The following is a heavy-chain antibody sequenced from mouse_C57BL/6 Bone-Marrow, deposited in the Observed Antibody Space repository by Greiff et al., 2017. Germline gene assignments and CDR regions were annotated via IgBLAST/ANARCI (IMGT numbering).Heavy chain of an antibody. V-gene: IGHV1-53*01. J-gene: IGHJ4*01. Sequence: VQLLQPGTDLVKPGASVKLSCKASGYTFTSYWMHWVKQRPGQGLEWIGNINPSNGGTNYNEKFKSKATLTVDKSSSTAYMQLNCLTSEDSAVYYCANYYDYSGRVRYALDYWGQGTSVTVSS. CDR2: INPSNGGT. D-gene: IGHD2-4*01. CDR3: ANYYDYSGRVRYALDY. CDR1: GYTFTSYW.